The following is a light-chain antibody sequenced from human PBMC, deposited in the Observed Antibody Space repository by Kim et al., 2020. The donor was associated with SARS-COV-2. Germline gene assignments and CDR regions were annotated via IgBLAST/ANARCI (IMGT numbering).Light chain of an antibody. Sequence: QGRTARNTCSGDKLGDKYPCWYQQKPGQSPVLVIYQDDKRPSGIPERFSGSNSGNTATLTISGTQAMDEADYYCQAWDGNIVVFGGGTQLTVL. CDR3: QAWDGNIVV. V-gene: IGLV3-1*01. CDR2: QDD. J-gene: IGLJ2*01. CDR1: KLGDKY.